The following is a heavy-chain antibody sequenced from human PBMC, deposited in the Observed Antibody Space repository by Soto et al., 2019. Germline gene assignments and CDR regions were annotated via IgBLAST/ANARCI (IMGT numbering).Heavy chain of an antibody. D-gene: IGHD2-2*01. CDR1: GYSFPNYW. CDR2: IYPGDSDT. Sequence: GESLKISCEGSGYSFPNYWIGWVLQMPGKGLEWMGFIYPGDSDTKYNPSFQGQVTISVDKSLRTAYLQWSGLKASDTAMYYCVREYTSSLTFDYWGQGTLVTVSS. CDR3: VREYTSSLTFDY. J-gene: IGHJ4*02. V-gene: IGHV5-51*01.